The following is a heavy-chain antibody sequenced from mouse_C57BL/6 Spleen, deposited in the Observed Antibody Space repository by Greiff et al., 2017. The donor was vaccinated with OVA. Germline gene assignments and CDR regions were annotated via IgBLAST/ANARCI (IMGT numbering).Heavy chain of an antibody. CDR1: GYAFSSSW. V-gene: IGHV1-82*01. CDR2: IYPGDGDT. J-gene: IGHJ2*01. CDR3: ARWSPFDY. Sequence: QVQLQQSGPELVKPGASVKISCKASGYAFSSSWMNWVKQRPGKGLEWIGRIYPGDGDTNYNGKFKGKATLTADKSSSTAYMQLSSLTSEDSAVYFCARWSPFDYWGQGTTLTVSS.